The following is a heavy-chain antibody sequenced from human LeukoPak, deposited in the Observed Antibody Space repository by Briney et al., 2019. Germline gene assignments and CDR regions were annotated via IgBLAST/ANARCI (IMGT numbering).Heavy chain of an antibody. Sequence: GGSLRLSCAASGFTFSSYSMNWVRQAPGKGLEWVSSISSSSSYIYYADSVKGRFTISRDNAKNSLYLQMNSLRAEDTAVYYCARQWLFLWAFDIWGQGTMVTVSS. CDR2: ISSSSSYI. CDR1: GFTFSSYS. D-gene: IGHD3-22*01. V-gene: IGHV3-21*01. J-gene: IGHJ3*02. CDR3: ARQWLFLWAFDI.